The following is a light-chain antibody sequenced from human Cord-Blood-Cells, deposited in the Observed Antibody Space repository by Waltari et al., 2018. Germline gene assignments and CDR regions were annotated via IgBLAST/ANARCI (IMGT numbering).Light chain of an antibody. CDR2: GSS. J-gene: IGKJ3*01. CDR3: QQYRSIPAFT. CDR1: QSVSSSY. V-gene: IGKV3-20*01. Sequence: EFVLTQSPGTLSLSPGERATLSCRASQSVSSSYLAWYQQKPGQAPRLLIYGSSSRATGIPDRIRGSGSGTDFTLTISSLEAEEFAVDYYQQYRSIPAFTFGPGTKVDIK.